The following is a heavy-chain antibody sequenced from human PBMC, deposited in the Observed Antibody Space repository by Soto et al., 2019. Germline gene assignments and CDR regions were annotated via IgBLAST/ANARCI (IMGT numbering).Heavy chain of an antibody. J-gene: IGHJ6*03. D-gene: IGHD5-12*01. CDR2: INHSGST. Sequence: SETLSLTCAVYGGSFSGYYWSWIRQPPGKGLEWIGEINHSGSTNYNPSLKSRVTISVDTSKNQFSLKLSSVTAADTAVYYCARDQFPGYSGYDYYYYMDVWGKGTTVTVSS. V-gene: IGHV4-34*01. CDR1: GGSFSGYY. CDR3: ARDQFPGYSGYDYYYYMDV.